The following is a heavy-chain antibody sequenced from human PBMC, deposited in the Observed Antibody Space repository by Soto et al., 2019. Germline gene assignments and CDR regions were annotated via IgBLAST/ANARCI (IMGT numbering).Heavy chain of an antibody. CDR2: INAGNGNT. V-gene: IGHV1-3*01. D-gene: IGHD5-12*01. J-gene: IGHJ4*02. Sequence: ASVKVSCKASGYTFTSYAMHWVRQAPGQRLEWMGWINAGNGNTKYSQKFQGRVTITRDTSASTAYMELSSLRSEDTAVYYCARAYSGSHEGFDYWGQGTLVTVS. CDR1: GYTFTSYA. CDR3: ARAYSGSHEGFDY.